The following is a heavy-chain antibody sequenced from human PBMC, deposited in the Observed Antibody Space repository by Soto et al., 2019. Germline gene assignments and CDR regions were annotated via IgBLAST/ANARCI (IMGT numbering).Heavy chain of an antibody. CDR2: INHSGST. V-gene: IGHV4-34*01. CDR1: GGSFSGYY. CDR3: ATPGNWAAMYY. Sequence: QVQLQQWGAGLLKPSETLSLTCAVYGGSFSGYYWSWIRQPPGKGLEWIGEINHSGSTNYNPSLKSRVTLSVDTSKNQVSLKLSSVTAADTAVYYCATPGNWAAMYYGGQGTLVTVSS. J-gene: IGHJ4*02. D-gene: IGHD2-2*01.